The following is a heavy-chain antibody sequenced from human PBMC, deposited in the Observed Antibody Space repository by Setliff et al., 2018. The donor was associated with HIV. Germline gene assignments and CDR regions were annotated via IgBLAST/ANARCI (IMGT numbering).Heavy chain of an antibody. V-gene: IGHV1-46*01. Sequence: ASVKVSCKASGYSFTDYYIHWVRQAPGQGLEWMGIIDPSHGTTRYAQRFQDRVTMTRDTSTSTVYMELSSLRSEDTAVYYCARVRYCSGGSCYGGEYWFDPWGQGTLVTVSS. CDR2: IDPSHGTT. D-gene: IGHD2-15*01. J-gene: IGHJ5*02. CDR1: GYSFTDYY. CDR3: ARVRYCSGGSCYGGEYWFDP.